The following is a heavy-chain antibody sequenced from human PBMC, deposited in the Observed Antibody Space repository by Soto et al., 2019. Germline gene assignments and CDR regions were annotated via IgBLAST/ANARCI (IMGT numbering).Heavy chain of an antibody. CDR2: IIPIFGTA. V-gene: IGHV1-69*13. CDR3: ARAYFWSGYYIKQPDYYYYGMDV. Sequence: GASVKVSCKASGGTFSSYAISWVRQAPGQGLEWMGGIIPIFGTANYAQKFQGRVTITADESTSTAYMELSSLRSEDTAVYYCARAYFWSGYYIKQPDYYYYGMDVWGQGTTVTVSS. CDR1: GGTFSSYA. J-gene: IGHJ6*02. D-gene: IGHD3-3*01.